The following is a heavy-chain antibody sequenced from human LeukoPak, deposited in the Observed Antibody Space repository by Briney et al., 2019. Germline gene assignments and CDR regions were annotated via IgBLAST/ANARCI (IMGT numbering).Heavy chain of an antibody. Sequence: SETLSLTCAVSGVSFNDYYWSWVRQTPGKGLEWIEEINHSGYTNDSPSLKSRVTLSIDTSRKQFSLNLRSVTVADSGIYYCTRMTTGHDYWGQGTLVTVSS. V-gene: IGHV4-34*01. CDR3: TRMTTGHDY. D-gene: IGHD4-17*01. CDR2: INHSGYT. J-gene: IGHJ4*02. CDR1: GVSFNDYY.